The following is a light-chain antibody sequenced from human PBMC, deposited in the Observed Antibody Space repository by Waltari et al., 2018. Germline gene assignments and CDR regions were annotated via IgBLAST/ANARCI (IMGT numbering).Light chain of an antibody. J-gene: IGKJ4*01. CDR1: QSISTW. CDR2: KAS. V-gene: IGKV1-5*03. Sequence: DIQMTQSPSTRSASVGDRSTVTCRASQSISTWLAWYQEKPGKAPKVLIYKASTLQSGVPSRFSGSGSGTEFTLTIDSLQPDDFATYYCQQYNGYPPTFGGGTKVEI. CDR3: QQYNGYPPT.